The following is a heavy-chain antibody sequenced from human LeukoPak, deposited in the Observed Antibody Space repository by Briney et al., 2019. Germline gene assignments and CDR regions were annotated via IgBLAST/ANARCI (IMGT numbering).Heavy chain of an antibody. J-gene: IGHJ3*02. CDR2: ISAYNGNT. Sequence: GASVKVSCNASGYTFNTYGISWVRQAPGQGLEWMGWISAYNGNTNYAQKVQGRVTMTSDTSTSTAYMELRSLRSDDTAVYYCARGYDSSRRGAFDIWGQGTMVTVSS. V-gene: IGHV1-18*01. CDR3: ARGYDSSRRGAFDI. CDR1: GYTFNTYG. D-gene: IGHD3-22*01.